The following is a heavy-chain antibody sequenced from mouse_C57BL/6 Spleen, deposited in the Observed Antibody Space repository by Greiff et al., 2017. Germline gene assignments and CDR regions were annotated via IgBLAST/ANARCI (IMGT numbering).Heavy chain of an antibody. V-gene: IGHV5-12*01. CDR2: ISNGGGST. CDR3: ARHVWEGDYAMNY. Sequence: EVQVVESGGGLVQPGGSLTLSCAASGFTFSDYYMYWVRQTPEKRLEWVAYISNGGGSTYYPDTVKGRFTISRDNAKHTLYQQMSRLYSEDTAMYYGARHVWEGDYAMNYWGQGTSVTVSS. CDR1: GFTFSDYY. D-gene: IGHD4-1*01. J-gene: IGHJ4*01.